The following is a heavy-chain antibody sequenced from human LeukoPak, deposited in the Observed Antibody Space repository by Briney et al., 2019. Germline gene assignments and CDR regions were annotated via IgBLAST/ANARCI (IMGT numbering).Heavy chain of an antibody. V-gene: IGHV1-3*01. D-gene: IGHD3-22*01. J-gene: IGHJ4*02. CDR2: INAGNGNT. CDR1: GYTFTSYG. Sequence: ASVKVSCKASGYTFTSYGISWVRQAPGQGLEWMGWINAGNGNTKYSQKFQGRVTISRDTSASTAYMELSSLRSEDTAVYYCAREYYDTRGPYWGFDYWGQGTLVTVSS. CDR3: AREYYDTRGPYWGFDY.